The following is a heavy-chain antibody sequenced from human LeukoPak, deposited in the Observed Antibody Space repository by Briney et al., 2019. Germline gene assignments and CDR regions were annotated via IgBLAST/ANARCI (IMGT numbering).Heavy chain of an antibody. D-gene: IGHD5-18*01. V-gene: IGHV4-4*07. CDR1: GVSISGYY. CDR3: ASSYGHNWFDP. CDR2: IYISRGT. J-gene: IGHJ5*02. Sequence: SETLSLTCTVSGVSISGYYWSWIRQPAGKGLEWIGRIYISRGTNYNPSLTSRVIMSVDTSKNQFSLQLSSVTAADTAVYYCASSYGHNWFDPWGQGTLVTVSS.